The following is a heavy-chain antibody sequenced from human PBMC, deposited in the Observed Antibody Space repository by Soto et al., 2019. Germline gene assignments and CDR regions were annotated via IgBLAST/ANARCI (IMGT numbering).Heavy chain of an antibody. CDR1: GYNFPNYW. V-gene: IGHV5-51*01. J-gene: IGHJ6*02. CDR2: IYPADSDT. D-gene: IGHD6-19*01. CDR3: ARPREAGKNYYGVDV. Sequence: GESLKISCKGSGYNFPNYWIGWVRQMPGKGLEWMGIIYPADSDTRYSPSFQGQVTISADKSISTAYLQWSSLKASDTAMYYCARPREAGKNYYGVDVWGQGTTVTVSS.